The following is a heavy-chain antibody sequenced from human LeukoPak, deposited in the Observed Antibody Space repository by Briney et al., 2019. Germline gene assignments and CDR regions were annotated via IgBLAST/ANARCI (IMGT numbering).Heavy chain of an antibody. D-gene: IGHD3-10*01. V-gene: IGHV3-30-3*01. J-gene: IGHJ4*02. CDR3: ARGALRFGGGYYFDY. CDR2: ISYDGSSK. Sequence: GGSLRLSCAASGFTFSSYAMHWVRQAPGKGLEWVAVISYDGSSKYYADSVKGRFTISRDNSKNTLYLQMNSLRAEDTAVYYCARGALRFGGGYYFDYWGQGTLVTVSS. CDR1: GFTFSSYA.